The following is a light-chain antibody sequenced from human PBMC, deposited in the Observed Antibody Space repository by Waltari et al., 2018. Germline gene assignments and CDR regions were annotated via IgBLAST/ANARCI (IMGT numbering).Light chain of an antibody. CDR3: LQRSNWPPT. Sequence: EIILTQSPATLSLSPGDRATLSCRASRSVSNSLSWYQQKPGQAPRLLIYNALTRDTGIPARFGGRGYGTDFTFTIGSLEPEDFAVYFCLQRSNWPPTFGGGTTVEI. V-gene: IGKV3-11*01. J-gene: IGKJ4*01. CDR1: RSVSNS. CDR2: NAL.